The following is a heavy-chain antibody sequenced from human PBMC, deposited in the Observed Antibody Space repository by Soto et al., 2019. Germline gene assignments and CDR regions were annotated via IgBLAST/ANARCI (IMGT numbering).Heavy chain of an antibody. J-gene: IGHJ6*03. CDR1: GFTFSSYS. V-gene: IGHV3-21*01. CDR3: ARKNSGYDLGGYYYYYMDV. Sequence: EVQLVESGGGLVKPGGSLRLSCAASGFTFSSYSMNWVRQAPGKGLEWVSSISSSSSYIYYADSVKGRFTISRDNAKNSLYLQMNSLRAEDTAVYYCARKNSGYDLGGYYYYYMDVWGKGTTVTVSS. D-gene: IGHD5-12*01. CDR2: ISSSSSYI.